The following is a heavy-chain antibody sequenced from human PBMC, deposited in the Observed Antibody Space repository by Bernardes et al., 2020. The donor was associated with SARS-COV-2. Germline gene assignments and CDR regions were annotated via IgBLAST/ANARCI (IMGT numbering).Heavy chain of an antibody. Sequence: ASVKVSCKASGYTFTSYGISWVRQAPGQGLEWMGWISAYHGNTNYAQKLQGRVTMTTDTSTSTAYMELRSLRSDDTAVYYCARDVRIITFGGVIVFYFDYWGQGTLVTVSS. V-gene: IGHV1-18*01. CDR2: ISAYHGNT. J-gene: IGHJ4*02. D-gene: IGHD3-16*02. CDR1: GYTFTSYG. CDR3: ARDVRIITFGGVIVFYFDY.